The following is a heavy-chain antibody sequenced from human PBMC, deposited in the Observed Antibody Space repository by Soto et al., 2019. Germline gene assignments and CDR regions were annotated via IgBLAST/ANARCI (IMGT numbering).Heavy chain of an antibody. D-gene: IGHD4-4*01. V-gene: IGHV3-49*03. J-gene: IGHJ4*02. CDR3: TSDSPLGNYPTFADY. CDR1: GFTFGDYA. Sequence: GGSLRLSCTASGFTFGDYAMSWFRQAPGKGLEWVGFIRSKAYGGTTEYAASVKGRFTISRDDSKSIAYLQMNSLKTEDTAVYYCTSDSPLGNYPTFADYWGQGTLVTVSS. CDR2: IRSKAYGGTT.